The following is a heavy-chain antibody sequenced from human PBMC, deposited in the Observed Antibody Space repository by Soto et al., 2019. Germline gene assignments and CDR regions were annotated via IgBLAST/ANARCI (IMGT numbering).Heavy chain of an antibody. J-gene: IGHJ4*02. Sequence: GGSLRLSCAASGFTFSSYAMHWVRQAPGKGLEWVAVISYDGSNKYYADSVKGRFTISRDNSKNTLYLQRNSLRAEDTAVYYCARDRRGMSGGSSYYFDYWGQGTLVTVSS. D-gene: IGHD1-26*01. CDR3: ARDRRGMSGGSSYYFDY. CDR1: GFTFSSYA. CDR2: ISYDGSNK. V-gene: IGHV3-30*04.